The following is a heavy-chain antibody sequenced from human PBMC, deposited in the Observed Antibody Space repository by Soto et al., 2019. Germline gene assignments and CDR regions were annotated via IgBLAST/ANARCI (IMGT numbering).Heavy chain of an antibody. CDR2: ISYDGSNK. J-gene: IGHJ4*02. CDR3: AKDVHSTIFGVAFDY. Sequence: GGSLRLSCAASGFTFSSYGMHWVRQAPGKGLEWVAVISYDGSNKYYADSVKGRFTISRDNSKNTLYLQMNSLRAEDTAVYYCAKDVHSTIFGVAFDYWGQGTLVTVSS. D-gene: IGHD3-3*01. V-gene: IGHV3-30*18. CDR1: GFTFSSYG.